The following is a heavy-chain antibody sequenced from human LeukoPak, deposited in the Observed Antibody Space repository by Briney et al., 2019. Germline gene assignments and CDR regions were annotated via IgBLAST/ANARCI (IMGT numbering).Heavy chain of an antibody. J-gene: IGHJ1*01. V-gene: IGHV3-11*01. CDR1: GFFFSDFY. Sequence: GGSLRLSCAASGFFFSDFYINWIRQAPGKGLEWVAYISSDGETVSYADSMKGRFTISRDNAKNSVYLQLNSLTAGDTAIYYCARESSTESYSAEYFEHWGQGTLVTVSS. D-gene: IGHD2-21*01. CDR3: ARESSTESYSAEYFEH. CDR2: ISSDGETV.